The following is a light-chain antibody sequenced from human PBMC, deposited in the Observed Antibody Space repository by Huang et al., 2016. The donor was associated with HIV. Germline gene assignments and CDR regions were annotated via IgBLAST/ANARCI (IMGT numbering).Light chain of an antibody. CDR1: QSVPSN. Sequence: EIVMTQSPVTLSVSPGESATLSCRASQSVPSNLAWYQKKPGQAPRLLIYGASTRATGIPARCIGSGSGTEFTLTSSNLQSEDVAVYYCQQSHDWPPYTFGQGTKLEIK. CDR3: QQSHDWPPYT. CDR2: GAS. V-gene: IGKV3-15*01. J-gene: IGKJ2*01.